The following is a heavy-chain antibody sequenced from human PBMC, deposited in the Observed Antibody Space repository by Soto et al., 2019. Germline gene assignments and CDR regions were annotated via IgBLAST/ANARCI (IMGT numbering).Heavy chain of an antibody. CDR3: AGDYASGGYDF. CDR2: LSDRGTS. J-gene: IGHJ4*02. Sequence: GGSLRLSCAASGFSVSTTYMSWVRQAPGKGLEWVSTLSDRGTSHFADSVTGRFSVSRHNSKNTLYLQMNGLRVDDTAIYYCAGDYASGGYDFRGQGTQVTVSS. CDR1: GFSVSTTY. V-gene: IGHV3-53*01. D-gene: IGHD5-12*01.